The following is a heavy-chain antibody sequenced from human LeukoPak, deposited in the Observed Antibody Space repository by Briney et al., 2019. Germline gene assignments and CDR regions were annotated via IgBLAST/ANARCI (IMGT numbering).Heavy chain of an antibody. CDR3: AFVGHGDNPRVY. CDR1: GFTFSSSA. V-gene: IGHV3-23*01. CDR2: ISNTGGST. D-gene: IGHD4-23*01. Sequence: GGSLRLSCAASGFTFSSSAMSWVRQAPGKGLEWVSGISNTGGSTYYADSVKGRFTISRDNSENTLYLQMNSLRAEDTAVYYCAFVGHGDNPRVYWGQGTLVTVSS. J-gene: IGHJ4*02.